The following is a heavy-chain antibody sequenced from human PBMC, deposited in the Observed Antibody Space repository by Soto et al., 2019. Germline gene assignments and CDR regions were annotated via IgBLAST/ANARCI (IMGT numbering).Heavy chain of an antibody. V-gene: IGHV1-8*01. D-gene: IGHD3-10*01. CDR2: MNPNSGNT. CDR1: GYTFTSYD. J-gene: IGHJ6*03. Sequence: GASVKVSCKASGYTFTSYDINWVRQATGQGLEWMGWMNPNSGNTGYAQKFQGRVTMTRNTSISTAYMELSSLRSEDTAVYYCARGRGVLLWFGEFQRKSPDKYYYYYMDVWGKGTTVTVSS. CDR3: ARGRGVLLWFGEFQRKSPDKYYYYYMDV.